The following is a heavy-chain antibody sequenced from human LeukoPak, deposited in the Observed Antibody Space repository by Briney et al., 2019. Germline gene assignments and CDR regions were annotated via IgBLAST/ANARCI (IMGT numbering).Heavy chain of an antibody. Sequence: GESLKISCQGSGYSFTSFWIGWVRQMPGKGLEGMGIIYPGDSDTRYSTSFQGQVTISADKSISTAYLQWSSLKASDTAMYYCARQVAVAGTGGLDYWGQGTLVTVSS. CDR3: ARQVAVAGTGGLDY. CDR1: GYSFTSFW. J-gene: IGHJ4*02. CDR2: IYPGDSDT. D-gene: IGHD6-19*01. V-gene: IGHV5-51*01.